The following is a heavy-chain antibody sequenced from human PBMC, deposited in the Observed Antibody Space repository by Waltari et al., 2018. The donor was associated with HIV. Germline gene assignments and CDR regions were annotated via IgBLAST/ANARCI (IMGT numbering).Heavy chain of an antibody. J-gene: IGHJ5*02. CDR1: GFTFTNYW. Sequence: EVQLEQSGAEVKKPGESLKISCKASGFTFTNYWIAWVRQTPGKGLGWMGIIDPDDADTRHSPSFEGHVTISADKSTTTAYLQWTSLRASDSGIYYCARHRLGRSWFDPWGQGTLVTVAS. CDR3: ARHRLGRSWFDP. D-gene: IGHD6-6*01. CDR2: IDPDDADT. V-gene: IGHV5-51*01.